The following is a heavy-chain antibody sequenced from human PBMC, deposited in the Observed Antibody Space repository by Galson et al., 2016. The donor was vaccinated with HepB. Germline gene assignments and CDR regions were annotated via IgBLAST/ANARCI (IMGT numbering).Heavy chain of an antibody. Sequence: SLRLSCAASGFTFNSYWMHWVRQAPGKGLVWVSRISSDGTSIIYADSVKGRFTISRDNAKNTLYLQMNSLRAEDTAVYYCARQQWPRVFDYWAREPWSPSPQ. J-gene: IGHJ4*02. CDR3: ARQQWPRVFDY. CDR1: GFTFNSYW. D-gene: IGHD6-19*01. CDR2: ISSDGTSI. V-gene: IGHV3-74*01.